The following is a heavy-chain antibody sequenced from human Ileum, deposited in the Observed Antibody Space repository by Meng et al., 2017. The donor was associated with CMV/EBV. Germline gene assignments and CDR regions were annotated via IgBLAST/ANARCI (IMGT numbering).Heavy chain of an antibody. CDR2: FYSSVST. D-gene: IGHD2-2*01. Sequence: VPLLESGPGLGNPSEALSPTCTVSGGSIGGDYRSWCRQPATKGLEWRGRFYSSVSTDDNPSLQSRVTMPVDTSKNQFSLKWSSVTAADTAVYYCARGSSSWAFDYWGQGTLVTVSS. V-gene: IGHV4-4*07. J-gene: IGHJ4*02. CDR1: GGSIGGDY. CDR3: ARGSSSWAFDY.